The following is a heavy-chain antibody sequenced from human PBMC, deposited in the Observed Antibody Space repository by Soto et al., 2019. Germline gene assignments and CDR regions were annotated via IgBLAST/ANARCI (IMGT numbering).Heavy chain of an antibody. Sequence: WGSLRLSCAASGFTFISYSMNLFRHAPFKWLEWVSSISSSSSYIYYADSVKGRFTISRDNAKNSLYLQMNSLRAEDTAVYYCAREAYYDILTGYYKGAFDIWGQGTMVT. CDR2: ISSSSSYI. CDR3: AREAYYDILTGYYKGAFDI. CDR1: GFTFISYS. V-gene: IGHV3-21*01. J-gene: IGHJ3*02. D-gene: IGHD3-9*01.